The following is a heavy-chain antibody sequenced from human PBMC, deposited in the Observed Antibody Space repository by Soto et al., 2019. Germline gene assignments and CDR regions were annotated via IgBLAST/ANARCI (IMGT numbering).Heavy chain of an antibody. Sequence: QVQLEESGGGVVQPGRSLRLSCAASGFTFSSYGMHWVRQAPGKGLEWVAVISYDGSNKYYADSVKGRFTISRDNSKNTLYLQMNSLRAEDTAVYYCAKGSRDDYGDGMDVWGQGTTVTVSS. CDR2: ISYDGSNK. D-gene: IGHD4-17*01. V-gene: IGHV3-30*18. J-gene: IGHJ6*02. CDR1: GFTFSSYG. CDR3: AKGSRDDYGDGMDV.